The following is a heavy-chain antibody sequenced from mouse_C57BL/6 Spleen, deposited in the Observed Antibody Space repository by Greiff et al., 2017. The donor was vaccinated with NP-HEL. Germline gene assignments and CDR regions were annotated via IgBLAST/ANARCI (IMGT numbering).Heavy chain of an antibody. J-gene: IGHJ2*01. CDR2: FHPYNDDT. Sequence: VKLVESGAELVKPGASVKMSCKASGYTFTTYPIEWMKQNHGKSLEWIGNFHPYNDDTKYNEKFKGKATLTVEKSSSTVYLELSRLTSDDSAVYYCARNGDYDGDYFDYWGQGTTLTVSS. D-gene: IGHD2-4*01. CDR3: ARNGDYDGDYFDY. CDR1: GYTFTTYP. V-gene: IGHV1-47*01.